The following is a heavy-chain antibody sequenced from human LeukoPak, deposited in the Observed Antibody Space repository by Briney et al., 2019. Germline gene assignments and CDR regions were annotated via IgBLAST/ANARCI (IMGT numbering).Heavy chain of an antibody. CDR1: GGTFSSYA. CDR3: ARDRFTVGARGVITTPGS. D-gene: IGHD3-10*01. J-gene: IGHJ5*02. Sequence: GASVKVSCKASGGTFSSYAISWVRQAPGQGLEWMGGIIPIFGTANYAQKFQGRVTITADESTSTVYMELSSLRSEDTAVYYCARDRFTVGARGVITTPGSWGQGTLVTVSS. V-gene: IGHV1-69*13. CDR2: IIPIFGTA.